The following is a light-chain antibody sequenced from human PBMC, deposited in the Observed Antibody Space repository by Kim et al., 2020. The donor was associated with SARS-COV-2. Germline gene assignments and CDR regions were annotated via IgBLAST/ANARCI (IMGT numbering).Light chain of an antibody. CDR3: CSYAGSYTSRV. CDR2: DVS. CDR1: SSDVGGYNY. Sequence: QSALTQPRSVSGSPGQSVTISCTGTSSDVGGYNYVSWYQQHPGKAHKLMIYDVSKRPSGVPDRFSGSKSGNTASLTISGLQTEDEADYYCCSYAGSYTSRVFGTGTKVTVL. V-gene: IGLV2-11*01. J-gene: IGLJ1*01.